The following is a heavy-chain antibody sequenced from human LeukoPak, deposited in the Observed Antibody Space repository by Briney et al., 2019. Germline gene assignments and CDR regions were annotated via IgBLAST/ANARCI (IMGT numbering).Heavy chain of an antibody. CDR2: IYYSGST. V-gene: IGHV4-59*08. CDR1: GGSISSYY. J-gene: IGHJ6*02. D-gene: IGHD3-10*01. Sequence: SETLSLTCTVSGGSISSYYWSWIRQPRGKGLEWIGYIYYSGSTNYNPSLKSRVTISVDTSKNQFSLKLSSVTAADTAVYYCARNMVRGVIPQTYYYYGMDVWGQGTTVTVSS. CDR3: ARNMVRGVIPQTYYYYGMDV.